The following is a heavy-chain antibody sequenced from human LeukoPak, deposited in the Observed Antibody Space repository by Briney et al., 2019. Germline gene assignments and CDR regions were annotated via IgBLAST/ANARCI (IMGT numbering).Heavy chain of an antibody. Sequence: PGGSLRLSCAVSGFTVSGNYMSWVRQAPGQGLEWVSLIYSGGTTYYADSVKGRFTISRDNSKNTLYLQMSSLRAEDTAVYYCARRAGGYSHPYDYWGQGILVTVSS. V-gene: IGHV3-53*01. CDR3: ARRAGGYSHPYDY. D-gene: IGHD4-23*01. CDR2: IYSGGTT. J-gene: IGHJ4*02. CDR1: GFTVSGNY.